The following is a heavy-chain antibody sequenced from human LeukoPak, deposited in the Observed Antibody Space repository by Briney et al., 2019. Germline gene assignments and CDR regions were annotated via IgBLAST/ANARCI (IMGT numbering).Heavy chain of an antibody. Sequence: GSSVKVSCKASGGTFSSYAISWVRQAPGQGLEWMGRIIPILGIANYAQKFQGRVTITADKSTSTAYMELSSLRPEDTAVYYCARDFSDCTNGVCYSSLIDYWGQGTLVTVSS. CDR2: IIPILGIA. J-gene: IGHJ4*02. D-gene: IGHD2-8*01. V-gene: IGHV1-69*04. CDR1: GGTFSSYA. CDR3: ARDFSDCTNGVCYSSLIDY.